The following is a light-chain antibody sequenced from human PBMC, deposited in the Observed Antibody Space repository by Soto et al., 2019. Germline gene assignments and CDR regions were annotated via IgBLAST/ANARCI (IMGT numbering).Light chain of an antibody. CDR2: DDN. J-gene: IGLJ3*02. Sequence: QSVLTQPPSVSAAPGQKVTISCSGSSSNIGNNYVSWYQQLPGTAPKVLIYDDNKRPSGIPDRFSGSKSGTSATLGITGLQTGDEADYYCGAWDTGLTAFWVFGGGTKLTVL. CDR3: GAWDTGLTAFWV. V-gene: IGLV1-51*01. CDR1: SSNIGNNY.